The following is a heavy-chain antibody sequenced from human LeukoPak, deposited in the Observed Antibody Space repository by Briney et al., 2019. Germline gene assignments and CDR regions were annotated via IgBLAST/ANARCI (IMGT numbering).Heavy chain of an antibody. J-gene: IGHJ4*02. CDR3: ASDYSSSWSYFDY. Sequence: PGGSLRLSCAAPGFTFSRYAMHWVRQAPGKGLEWAAVISYDGSNKYYADSVKGRFTISRDNSKNTLYLQMNSLRTEDTAVYYCASDYSSSWSYFDYWGQGTLVTVSS. CDR2: ISYDGSNK. D-gene: IGHD6-13*01. CDR1: GFTFSRYA. V-gene: IGHV3-30-3*01.